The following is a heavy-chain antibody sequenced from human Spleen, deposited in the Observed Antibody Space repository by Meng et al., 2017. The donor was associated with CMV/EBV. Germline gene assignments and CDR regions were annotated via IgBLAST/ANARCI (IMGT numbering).Heavy chain of an antibody. CDR1: GFTFSSYS. J-gene: IGHJ6*02. CDR2: ISSSSSYI. CDR3: ARNYAGGTYGSYYYYGMDV. V-gene: IGHV3-21*01. Sequence: GESLKISCAASGFTFSSYSMNWVRQAPGKGLEWVSSISSSSSYIYYADSVKGRFTISRDNAKNSLYLQMNSLRAEDTAVYYCARNYAGGTYGSYYYYGMDVWGQGTTVTVSS. D-gene: IGHD3-16*01.